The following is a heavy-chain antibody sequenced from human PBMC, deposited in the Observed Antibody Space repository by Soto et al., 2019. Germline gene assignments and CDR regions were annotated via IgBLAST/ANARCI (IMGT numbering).Heavy chain of an antibody. D-gene: IGHD6-13*01. CDR2: IWYDGSNK. CDR3: AREGVAAATYYYYGMDV. Sequence: QVQLVESGGGVVQPGRSLRLSCAASGFTFSSYGMHWVRQAPGKGLEWVAVIWYDGSNKYYADSVKGQFTISRDNSKNTLYLQMNSLRAEDTAVYYCAREGVAAATYYYYGMDVWGQGTTVTVSS. CDR1: GFTFSSYG. V-gene: IGHV3-33*01. J-gene: IGHJ6*02.